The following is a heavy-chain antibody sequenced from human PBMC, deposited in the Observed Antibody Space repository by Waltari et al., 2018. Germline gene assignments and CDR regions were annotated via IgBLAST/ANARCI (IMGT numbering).Heavy chain of an antibody. CDR1: GYTFKNYA. V-gene: IGHV1-69*13. CDR2: IIPMFGKE. CDR3: ARGYAHCNDGGCFSNWLDP. Sequence: QVHLVQSGAEVKKPGSSVKVSCTASGYTFKNYAITWVRQAPGQGLEWMGGIIPMFGKEKYAQKFQGRLTIAADESTSTAYMELRSLTSEDTATYYCARGYAHCNDGGCFSNWLDPWGQGTLVTVSS. D-gene: IGHD2-15*01. J-gene: IGHJ5*02.